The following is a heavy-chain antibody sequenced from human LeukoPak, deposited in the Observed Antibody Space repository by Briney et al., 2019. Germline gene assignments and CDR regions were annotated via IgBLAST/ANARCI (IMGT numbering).Heavy chain of an antibody. CDR1: GFTFSSYW. D-gene: IGHD3-9*01. CDR2: IKQDGSEK. V-gene: IGHV3-7*01. Sequence: GGSLRLSCAASGFTFSSYWMSWVRQAPGKGLEWVANIKQDGSEKYYVDSVKGRFTISRDNAKNSLYLQMNSLRAEDTAVYYCAREGHILTGYETYYYYYSMDVWGQGTTVTVSS. CDR3: AREGHILTGYETYYYYYSMDV. J-gene: IGHJ6*02.